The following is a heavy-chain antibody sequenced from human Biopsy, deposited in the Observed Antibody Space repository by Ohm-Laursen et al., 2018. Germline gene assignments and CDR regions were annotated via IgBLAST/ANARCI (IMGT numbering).Heavy chain of an antibody. J-gene: IGHJ6*02. CDR1: GGSLSGYY. CDR3: ARHRTHPPPGSMDV. D-gene: IGHD2-15*01. V-gene: IGHV4-59*08. Sequence: GTLSLTCTVSGGSLSGYYWSWIRQAPGRGLEWIGLIYYRGETDYNPSLKSRVTISVDGSKKRFSLNLPSITAADTAVYYCARHRTHPPPGSMDVWGHGTTVFVSS. CDR2: IYYRGET.